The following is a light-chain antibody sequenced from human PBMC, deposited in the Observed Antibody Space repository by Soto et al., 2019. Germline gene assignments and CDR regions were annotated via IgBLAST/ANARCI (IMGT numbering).Light chain of an antibody. V-gene: IGKV1-5*01. Sequence: DIQMTQSPSTLPASLAYRFTITCLASQSISNWLAWYQQKPGTAPKLLIYHASTLESGVPSRFSGSGSGTEFTLTISSLQSEDCAIYYCQQYHTWPITFGGGTKVDI. CDR2: HAS. J-gene: IGKJ4*01. CDR3: QQYHTWPIT. CDR1: QSISNW.